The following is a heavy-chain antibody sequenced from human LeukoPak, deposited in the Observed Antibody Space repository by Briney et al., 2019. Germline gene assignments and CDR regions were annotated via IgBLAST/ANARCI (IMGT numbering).Heavy chain of an antibody. CDR2: IYYSGST. J-gene: IGHJ5*02. Sequence: SQTLSLTCTVSGGSINSGTSYWSWIRQPAGEGLEWIGYIYYSGSTYYNPSLKSRVTISVDTSKNQFSLKLSSVTAADTAVYYCARGGTMVRGVPNWFDPWGQGTLVTVSS. V-gene: IGHV4-30-4*08. CDR1: GGSINSGTSY. D-gene: IGHD3-10*01. CDR3: ARGGTMVRGVPNWFDP.